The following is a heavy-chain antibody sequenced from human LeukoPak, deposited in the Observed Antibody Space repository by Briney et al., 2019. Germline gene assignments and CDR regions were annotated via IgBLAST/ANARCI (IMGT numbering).Heavy chain of an antibody. V-gene: IGHV4-59*01. CDR3: ARSEVAVAGQYDY. CDR1: GGSISSYY. J-gene: IGHJ4*02. CDR2: IYYSGST. Sequence: SETLSLTCTVSGGSISSYYWSWIRQPPGKGLEWIGYIYYSGSTNYNPSLKSRVTISVDTSKNQFSLKLSSVTAADTAVYYCARSEVAVAGQYDYWDQGTLVTVSS. D-gene: IGHD6-19*01.